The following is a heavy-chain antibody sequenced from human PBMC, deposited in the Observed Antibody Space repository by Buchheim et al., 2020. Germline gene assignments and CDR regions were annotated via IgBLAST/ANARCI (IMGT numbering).Heavy chain of an antibody. V-gene: IGHV4-59*01. CDR1: GGSISREY. J-gene: IGHJ1*01. D-gene: IGHD4-17*01. CDR3: AKGMAYGDYDGRYFQH. CDR2: IYYTGST. Sequence: QVQLQQSGPGLVKPSETLSLTCSVSGGSISREYCSWIRLPPGKGLEWIGYIYYTGSTTYNPSLKSRVTISVDTSKNQFSLRLRSMTSADTAVYYCAKGMAYGDYDGRYFQHWGQGAL.